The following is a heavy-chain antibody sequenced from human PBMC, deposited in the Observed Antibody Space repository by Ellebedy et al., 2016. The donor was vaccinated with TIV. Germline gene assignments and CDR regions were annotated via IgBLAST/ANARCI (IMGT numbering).Heavy chain of an antibody. D-gene: IGHD2-2*01. CDR1: GFDFTAHY. CDR3: AILHPYAR. V-gene: IGHV3-23*01. Sequence: GGSLRLSXVVSGFDFTAHYMSWVRQAPGKGPEWVASLSGSGGSTNYAESVRGRFTISRDNSKNTLYLQMHDLRVEDRGIYYCAILHPYARWGQGSLVTVSS. CDR2: LSGSGGST. J-gene: IGHJ4*02.